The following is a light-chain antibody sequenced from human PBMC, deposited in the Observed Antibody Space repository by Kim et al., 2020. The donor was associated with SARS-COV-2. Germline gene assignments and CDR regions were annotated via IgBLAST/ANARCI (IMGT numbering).Light chain of an antibody. J-gene: IGLJ3*02. V-gene: IGLV3-19*01. CDR1: SLRTYY. CDR2: GRN. CDR3: NSRDNSGDHAG. Sequence: SSELTQDPAVSVALGQTVRITCQGDSLRTYYASWYQQKPGQAPILVCYGRNNRPSGIPDRFSGSSSGNTASLTVTGAQAVDVADYYCNSRDNSGDHAGFG.